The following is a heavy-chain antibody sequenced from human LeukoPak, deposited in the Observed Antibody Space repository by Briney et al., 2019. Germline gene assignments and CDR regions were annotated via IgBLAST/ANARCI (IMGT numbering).Heavy chain of an antibody. CDR1: GYTFTSFD. J-gene: IGHJ3*02. V-gene: IGHV1-8*01. CDR3: AVVPAAIGAFDI. CDR2: MNPNSGNT. D-gene: IGHD2-2*01. Sequence: ASVKVSCKASGYTFTSFDISWVRQATGQGLEWMGWMNPNSGNTDYAQKFQGRVTMTRSTSVSTAYMELSSLRSEDTAVYYCAVVPAAIGAFDIWGQGTIVTVSS.